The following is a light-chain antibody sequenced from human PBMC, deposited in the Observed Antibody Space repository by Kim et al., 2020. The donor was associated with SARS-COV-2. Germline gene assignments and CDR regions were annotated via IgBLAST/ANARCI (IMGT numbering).Light chain of an antibody. Sequence: SSELTQDPSVSVALGQTVWISCQGDSLRTYFAYWYQQKPGQAPKLVIYGKDKRPSGIPARFSGSGSGNTASLTITGPQVEDEADYYCASRDSSGNLFVFGSGTKVTVL. V-gene: IGLV3-19*01. J-gene: IGLJ1*01. CDR2: GKD. CDR1: SLRTYF. CDR3: ASRDSSGNLFV.